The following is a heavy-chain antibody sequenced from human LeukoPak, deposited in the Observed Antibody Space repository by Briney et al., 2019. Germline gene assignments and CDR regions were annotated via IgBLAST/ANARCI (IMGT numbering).Heavy chain of an antibody. CDR2: ISSSGSTI. D-gene: IGHD6-19*01. Sequence: GGSLRLSCAASGFTFSDYYMSWIRQAPGKGLEWVSYISSSGSTIYYADSVKGRFTISRDNAKNSLYLQMNSLRTEDTAVYYCARTSEAVAGQYASDYWGQGTLVTVSS. J-gene: IGHJ4*02. CDR1: GFTFSDYY. CDR3: ARTSEAVAGQYASDY. V-gene: IGHV3-11*01.